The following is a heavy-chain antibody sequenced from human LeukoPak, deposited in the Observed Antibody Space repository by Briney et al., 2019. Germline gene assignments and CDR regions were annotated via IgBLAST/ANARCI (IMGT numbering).Heavy chain of an antibody. J-gene: IGHJ4*02. V-gene: IGHV1-69*05. CDR2: IIPIFGTA. D-gene: IGHD3/OR15-3a*01. CDR1: GGTFSSYA. CDR3: ARDGPTYMTFDY. Sequence: SVKVSCKASGGTFSSYAISWVRQAPGQGLEWMGGIIPIFGTANYAQKFQGRVTITTDESTSTAYMELSSLRSEDTAVYYCARDGPTYMTFDYWGQGTLVTVSS.